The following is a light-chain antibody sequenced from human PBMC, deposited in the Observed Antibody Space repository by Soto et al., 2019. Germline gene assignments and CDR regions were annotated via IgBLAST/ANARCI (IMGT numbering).Light chain of an antibody. CDR3: QQYNNWPPGT. CDR2: GAS. J-gene: IGKJ1*01. CDR1: QSVSSN. V-gene: IGKV3-15*01. Sequence: EIVMTRSPATLSVSPGEGATLSCRASQSVSSNLAWYQQKPGQAPRLLIYGASTRATGIPARFSGSGSGTEFTLTISSLQSEDSAVYYCQQYNNWPPGTFGQGTKVDIK.